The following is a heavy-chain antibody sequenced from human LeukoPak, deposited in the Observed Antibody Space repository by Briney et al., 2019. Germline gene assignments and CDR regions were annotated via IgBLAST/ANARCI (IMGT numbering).Heavy chain of an antibody. CDR3: ARDGGVVVTAGYYGMDV. Sequence: GGSLRLSCAASGFTVSSNYMSWVRQAPGKGLEWVSVIYSGGSTYYADSVKGRFTISRHNSKNTLYLQMNSLRAEDTAVYYCARDGGVVVTAGYYGMDVWGQGTTVTASS. V-gene: IGHV3-53*04. D-gene: IGHD2-21*02. CDR1: GFTVSSNY. CDR2: IYSGGST. J-gene: IGHJ6*02.